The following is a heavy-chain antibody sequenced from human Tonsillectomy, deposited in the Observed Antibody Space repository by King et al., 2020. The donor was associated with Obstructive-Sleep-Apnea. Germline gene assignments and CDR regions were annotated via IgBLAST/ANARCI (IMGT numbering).Heavy chain of an antibody. CDR2: ISYDGSNK. D-gene: IGHD2-15*01. CDR1: GFTFSSYG. Sequence: VQLVESGGGVVQPGRSLRLSCAASGFTFSSYGMHWVRQAPGKGLEWVAVISYDGSNKYYADSVKGRFTISRDNSKNTLYLQMNSLRAEDTAVYYCATGGYGSGGSCYSVGMDVWGQGTTVTVSS. CDR3: ATGGYGSGGSCYSVGMDV. V-gene: IGHV3-30*03. J-gene: IGHJ6*02.